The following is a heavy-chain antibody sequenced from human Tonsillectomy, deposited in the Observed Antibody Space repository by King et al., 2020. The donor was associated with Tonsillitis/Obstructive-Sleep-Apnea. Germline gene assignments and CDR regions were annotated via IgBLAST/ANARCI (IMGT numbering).Heavy chain of an antibody. CDR1: GFTFSSYG. D-gene: IGHD1-26*01. Sequence: QLVQSGGGVVQPGRSLRLSCAASGFTFSSYGMHWVRQAPGKGLEGVAGIWYEGSNEYYAESVKGRFTISRDNSKNTLYLQMNSLRAEDTAVYYCAREWSGGSWYFDYWGQGILVTVSS. V-gene: IGHV3-33*01. J-gene: IGHJ4*02. CDR2: IWYEGSNE. CDR3: AREWSGGSWYFDY.